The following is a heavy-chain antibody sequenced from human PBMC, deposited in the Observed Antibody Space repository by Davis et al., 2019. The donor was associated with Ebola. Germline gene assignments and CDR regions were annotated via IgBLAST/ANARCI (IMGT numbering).Heavy chain of an antibody. V-gene: IGHV3-23*01. CDR1: GFTFNYYA. D-gene: IGHD3-22*01. J-gene: IGHJ4*02. Sequence: GESLKISCAASGFTFNYYAMSWVRQAPGKGLEWVSLIGGGGDDTYYPDSVKGRFTISRDNSKNMLFLQMNSLRAEDTAVYYCVIVVVMQDYWGQGTLVTVSS. CDR2: IGGGGDDT. CDR3: VIVVVMQDY.